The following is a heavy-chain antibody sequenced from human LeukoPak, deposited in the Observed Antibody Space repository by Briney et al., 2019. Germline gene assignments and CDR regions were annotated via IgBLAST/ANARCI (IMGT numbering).Heavy chain of an antibody. Sequence: GGSLRLSCAASGFTFSSYAMSWVRRAPGKGLEYVSAISSNGGSTYYANSVKGRFTISRDNSKNTLYLQMGSLRAEDMAVYYCARDNIGAFDIWGQGTMVTVSS. V-gene: IGHV3-64*01. J-gene: IGHJ3*02. CDR3: ARDNIGAFDI. CDR1: GFTFSSYA. CDR2: ISSNGGST. D-gene: IGHD5-12*01.